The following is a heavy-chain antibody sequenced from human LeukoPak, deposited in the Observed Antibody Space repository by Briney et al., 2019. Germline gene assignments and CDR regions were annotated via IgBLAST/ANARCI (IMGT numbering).Heavy chain of an antibody. Sequence: GASVKVSCKASGYTFTGYYMHWVRQAPGQGLEWMGWINPNSGGTNYAQKFQGRVTMTRDTSISTAYMQLSRLRSDDTAVYYCARVYEVADYYFDYWGQGTLVTVSS. D-gene: IGHD6-19*01. CDR2: INPNSGGT. CDR1: GYTFTGYY. V-gene: IGHV1-2*02. J-gene: IGHJ4*02. CDR3: ARVYEVADYYFDY.